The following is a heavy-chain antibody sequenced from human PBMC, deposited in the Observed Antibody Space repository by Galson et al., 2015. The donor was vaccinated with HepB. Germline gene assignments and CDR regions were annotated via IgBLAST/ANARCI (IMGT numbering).Heavy chain of an antibody. Sequence: LRLSCAASGVNFTDWWMSWVRQAPGKGLEWVANIKPDGSEKYYVDSVKGRFIISRDNARNSVFLQANSLRVEDTAVYYCATCTYYNVRSWGQGTLITVSS. J-gene: IGHJ5*02. V-gene: IGHV3-7*03. CDR3: ATCTYYNVRS. CDR2: IKPDGSEK. CDR1: GVNFTDWW. D-gene: IGHD3-10*01.